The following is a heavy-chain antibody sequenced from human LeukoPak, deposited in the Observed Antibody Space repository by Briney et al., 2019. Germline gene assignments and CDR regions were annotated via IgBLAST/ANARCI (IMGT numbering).Heavy chain of an antibody. CDR2: IYYTGST. CDR1: GGSISSYY. CDR3: ARGGYYGSGNDFRFDP. V-gene: IGHV4-59*01. J-gene: IGHJ5*02. Sequence: SETLSLTCSVSGGSISSYYWSWIRQPPGKGLEWIGYIYYTGSTNYNPSLKSRVTISVDTSKNQFSLKLSSVTAADTAVYYCARGGYYGSGNDFRFDPWGQGTLVTVSS. D-gene: IGHD3-10*01.